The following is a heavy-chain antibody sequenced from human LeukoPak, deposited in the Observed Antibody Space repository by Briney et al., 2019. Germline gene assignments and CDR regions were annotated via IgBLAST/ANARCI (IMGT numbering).Heavy chain of an antibody. Sequence: GGSLRLSCAASGFTFSRYSMNWVRQAPGEGLEWISYITPDSNTKYYADSVKGRFTVSRDNAKNSLYLQVNSLRAENTAVYYCASRGYSSGFDYFDYWGQGTLVTVSS. CDR2: ITPDSNTK. D-gene: IGHD6-19*01. CDR1: GFTFSRYS. V-gene: IGHV3-48*04. CDR3: ASRGYSSGFDYFDY. J-gene: IGHJ4*02.